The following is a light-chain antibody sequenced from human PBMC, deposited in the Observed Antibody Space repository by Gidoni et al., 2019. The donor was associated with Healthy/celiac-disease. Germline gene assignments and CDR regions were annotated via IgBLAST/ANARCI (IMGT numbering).Light chain of an antibody. J-gene: IGLJ3*02. CDR3: QSADSSGTYQV. V-gene: IGLV3-25*03. CDR1: ALPKQY. CDR2: KDS. Sequence: YELTQPPSVSVSPGQTARITCSGDALPKQYAYWYQQKPGQAPVLVIYKDSERPSGIPERFSGSSSGTTVTLTISGVQAEDEADYYCQSADSSGTYQVFGGGTKLTVL.